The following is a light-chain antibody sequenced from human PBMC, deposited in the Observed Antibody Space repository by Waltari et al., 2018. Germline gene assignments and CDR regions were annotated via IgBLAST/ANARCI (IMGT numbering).Light chain of an antibody. CDR1: GPNIGAGYD. Sequence: QSVLTQPPSVSGAPGQRVTISCPGRGPNIGAGYDVHWDQQLPRAAPKLLIYGSTSRPLGVPARFFGSTSGTSASLAITGLQAEDEADYYCQSYDTSLSVVFGGGTKLTVL. J-gene: IGLJ3*02. V-gene: IGLV1-40*01. CDR3: QSYDTSLSVV. CDR2: GST.